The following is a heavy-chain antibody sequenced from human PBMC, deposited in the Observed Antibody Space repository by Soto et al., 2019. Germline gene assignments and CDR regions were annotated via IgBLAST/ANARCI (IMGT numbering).Heavy chain of an antibody. V-gene: IGHV1-18*01. CDR2: ISAYNGNT. D-gene: IGHD6-13*01. Sequence: ASVKVSCKASGYTFTSYGIGWVRQAPGQGLEWMGWISAYNGNTNYAQKLQGRVTMTTDTSTSTAYMELRSLRSDDTAVYYCARELSSSSWCSWFDPWGQGTLVTVSS. CDR3: ARELSSSSWCSWFDP. CDR1: GYTFTSYG. J-gene: IGHJ5*02.